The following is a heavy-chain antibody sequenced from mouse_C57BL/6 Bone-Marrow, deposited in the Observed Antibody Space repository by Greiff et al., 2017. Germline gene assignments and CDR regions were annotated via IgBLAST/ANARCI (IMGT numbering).Heavy chain of an antibody. V-gene: IGHV1-59*01. CDR2: IDPSDSYT. CDR3: ARPTVVEDYFDY. CDR1: GYTFTSYW. D-gene: IGHD1-1*01. J-gene: IGHJ2*01. Sequence: VQLQQPGAELVRPGTSVKLSCKASGYTFTSYWMHWVKQRPGQGLEWIGVIDPSDSYTNYNQKFKGKATLTVDTSSSTAYMQLSSLTSDDSAVYYCARPTVVEDYFDYWGQGTTLTVSS.